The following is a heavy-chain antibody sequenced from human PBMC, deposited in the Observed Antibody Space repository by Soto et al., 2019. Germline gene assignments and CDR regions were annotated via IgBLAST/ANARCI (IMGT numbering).Heavy chain of an antibody. J-gene: IGHJ4*02. CDR1: GGSISSHGYY. CDR3: ARHAGGVSQIDY. Sequence: SETLSLTCTVSGGSISSHGYYWGWIRQPPGKGLEWIGTIYYSGTTFYNPSLKSRVTISVDTSKNQLSLKLSSVTAADTAVYYCARHAGGVSQIDYWGQGTLVTVSS. D-gene: IGHD1-26*01. V-gene: IGHV4-39*01. CDR2: IYYSGTT.